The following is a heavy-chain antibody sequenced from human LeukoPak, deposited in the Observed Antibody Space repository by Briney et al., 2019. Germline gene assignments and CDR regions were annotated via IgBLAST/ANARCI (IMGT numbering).Heavy chain of an antibody. J-gene: IGHJ6*03. CDR1: GGSLSSYY. CDR3: ARFEPSYYYMDV. Sequence: PSETLSLTCTVSGGSLSSYYWRWMRQPAGKGLECIGRIYSSGSTNYNPSLKSRVTMTVATSKNQFSLKLISVTAADTAWYYCARFEPSYYYMDVWGRGTTVTVSS. CDR2: IYSSGST. V-gene: IGHV4-4*07.